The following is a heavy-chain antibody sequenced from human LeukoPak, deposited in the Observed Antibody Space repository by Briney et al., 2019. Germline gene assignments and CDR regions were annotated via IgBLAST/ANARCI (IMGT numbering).Heavy chain of an antibody. V-gene: IGHV1-69*05. CDR1: GGTFSSYA. D-gene: IGHD6-6*01. CDR2: IIPIFGTA. J-gene: IGHJ2*01. CDR3: ARDSPPLLSRGSSGLGYFDL. Sequence: GASVKVSCKASGGTFSSYAISWVRQAPGQGLEWMGRIIPIFGTANYAQKFQGRVTITTDESTSTAYMELSSLRSEDTAVYYCARDSPPLLSRGSSGLGYFDLWDRGTLVTVSS.